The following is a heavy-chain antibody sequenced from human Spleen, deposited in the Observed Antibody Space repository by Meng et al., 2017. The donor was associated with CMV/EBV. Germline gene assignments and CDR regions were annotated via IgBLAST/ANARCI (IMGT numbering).Heavy chain of an antibody. CDR1: GFTFSSYS. J-gene: IGHJ4*02. CDR2: ISYDGSNK. D-gene: IGHD6-19*01. Sequence: GESLKISCAASGFTFSSYSMNWVRQAPGKGLEWVAVISYDGSNKYYADSVKGRFTISRDNSKNTLYLQMNSLRAEDTAVYYCARDDDIAVAGIDYWGQGTLVTVSS. V-gene: IGHV3-30*03. CDR3: ARDDDIAVAGIDY.